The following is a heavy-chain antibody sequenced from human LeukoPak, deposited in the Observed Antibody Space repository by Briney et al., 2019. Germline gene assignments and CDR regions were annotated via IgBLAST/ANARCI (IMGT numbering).Heavy chain of an antibody. CDR3: ARFYVWGNYRYLDY. D-gene: IGHD3-16*02. V-gene: IGHV1-18*01. Sequence: GASAKVSRKASGYTFTNYNFSWVRQAPGQGLEWMGWISAYNGNTNYAQKLQGTIALTTDTSTSTAYMELRSLRSDDTAVYYCARFYVWGNYRYLDYWGQGTLVTVSS. J-gene: IGHJ4*02. CDR1: GYTFTNYN. CDR2: ISAYNGNT.